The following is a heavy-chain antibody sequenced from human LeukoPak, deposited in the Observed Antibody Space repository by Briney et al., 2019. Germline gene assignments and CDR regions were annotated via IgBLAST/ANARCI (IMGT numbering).Heavy chain of an antibody. V-gene: IGHV4-34*01. D-gene: IGHD4-17*01. Sequence: SETLSLTCAVYGGSFSGYYWSWIRQPPGKGLEWIGEINHCGSTNYNPSLKSRVTISVDTSKNQFSLKLSSVTAADTAVYYCARGATVTGHYYYYYMDVWGKGTTVTVSS. CDR2: INHCGST. CDR1: GGSFSGYY. CDR3: ARGATVTGHYYYYYMDV. J-gene: IGHJ6*03.